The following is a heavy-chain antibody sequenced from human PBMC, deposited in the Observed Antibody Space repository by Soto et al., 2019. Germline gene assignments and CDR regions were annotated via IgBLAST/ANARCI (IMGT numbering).Heavy chain of an antibody. Sequence: GGSLRLSCAASGFTFSSYAMHWVRQAPGKGLEWVAVISYDGSNKYYADSVKGRFTISRDNSKNTLYLQMNSLRAEDTAVYYCAKIYSGYDPFDYWGQGTLVTSPQ. CDR2: ISYDGSNK. D-gene: IGHD5-12*01. J-gene: IGHJ4*02. V-gene: IGHV3-30-3*02. CDR3: AKIYSGYDPFDY. CDR1: GFTFSSYA.